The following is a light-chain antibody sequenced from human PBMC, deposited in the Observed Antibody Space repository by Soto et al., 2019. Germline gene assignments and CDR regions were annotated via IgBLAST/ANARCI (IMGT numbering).Light chain of an antibody. V-gene: IGLV1-40*01. Sequence: QSVLTQPPSVSGAPGQRVTISCTGSSSNIGAGYDVHWYQQLPGTAPKLLIYGNSNRPSGVPDRFSGSKSGTSASLAITGLRGEGGAVYYCQSYESTLGAGVCGGGTKLPVL. J-gene: IGLJ3*02. CDR2: GNS. CDR1: SSNIGAGYD. CDR3: QSYESTLGAGV.